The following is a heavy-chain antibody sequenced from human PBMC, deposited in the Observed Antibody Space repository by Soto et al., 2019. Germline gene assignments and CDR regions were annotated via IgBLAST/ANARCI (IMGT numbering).Heavy chain of an antibody. D-gene: IGHD1-1*01. Sequence: PGGSLRLSCAASGFTFSSYGMHWVRQAPGKGLEWVAVISYDGSNKYYADSVKGRFTISRDNSKNTLYLQMNSLRAEDTAVYYCAKGEPDFDYWGQGTLVTVSS. CDR1: GFTFSSYG. J-gene: IGHJ4*02. V-gene: IGHV3-30*18. CDR3: AKGEPDFDY. CDR2: ISYDGSNK.